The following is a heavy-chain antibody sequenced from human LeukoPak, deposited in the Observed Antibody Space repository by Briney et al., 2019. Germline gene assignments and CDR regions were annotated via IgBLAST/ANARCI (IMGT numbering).Heavy chain of an antibody. J-gene: IGHJ4*02. D-gene: IGHD1-26*01. CDR2: INSDGSTT. Sequence: GGSLRLSCAASGFTFSSYWMHWGRQAPGKGLVWVSSINSDGSTTNYAESVKGRFTISRDNAKNTLYLQMNSLRDEDTAVYYCAVPYSASFYSYWGQGTLVTVSS. CDR1: GFTFSSYW. V-gene: IGHV3-74*01. CDR3: AVPYSASFYSY.